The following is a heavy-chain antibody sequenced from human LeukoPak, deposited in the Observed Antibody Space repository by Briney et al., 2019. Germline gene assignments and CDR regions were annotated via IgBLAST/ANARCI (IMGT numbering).Heavy chain of an antibody. D-gene: IGHD5-18*01. J-gene: IGHJ4*02. Sequence: PGGPLRLSCGASGFTFRSYSIKWVPGAPGRGLEWVSSIRSRRKYIYYADSVRGRFTNSRDNSKSTLSLPMNSLRIEDTAIYYCATYRQVLLPFEYWGQGTLVTVSS. CDR3: ATYRQVLLPFEY. CDR2: IRSRRKYI. V-gene: IGHV3-21*04. CDR1: GFTFRSYS.